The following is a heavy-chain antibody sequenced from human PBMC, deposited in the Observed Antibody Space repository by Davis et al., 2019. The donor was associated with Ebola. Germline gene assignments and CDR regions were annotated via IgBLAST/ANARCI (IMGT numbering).Heavy chain of an antibody. CDR1: GFTFSSYS. J-gene: IGHJ4*02. Sequence: GGSLRLSCAASGFTFSSYSMNWVRQAPGKGLEWVAVIWYDGSNKYYADSVKGRFTISRDNSKNTLYLQMNSLRAEDTAVYYCAREDYYGSGSYGVYWGQGTLVTVSS. CDR3: AREDYYGSGSYGVY. V-gene: IGHV3-33*08. CDR2: IWYDGSNK. D-gene: IGHD3-10*01.